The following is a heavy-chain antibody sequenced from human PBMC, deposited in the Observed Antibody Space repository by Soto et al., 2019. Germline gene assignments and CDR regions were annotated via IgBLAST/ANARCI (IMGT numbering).Heavy chain of an antibody. Sequence: SETLSLTCTVSGSSISGFYWSWVRQPPGKGLEWIGYVYYSGTHNYNPSLKSRLTISIDTPKNQFSLKLSSVTAADTAVYYCARVQMATLYFDSWGQGTLATVSS. D-gene: IGHD5-12*01. CDR2: VYYSGTH. J-gene: IGHJ4*02. V-gene: IGHV4-59*01. CDR3: ARVQMATLYFDS. CDR1: GSSISGFY.